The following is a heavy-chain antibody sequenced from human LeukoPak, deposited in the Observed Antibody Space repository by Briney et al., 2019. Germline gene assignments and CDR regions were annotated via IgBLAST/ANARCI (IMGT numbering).Heavy chain of an antibody. D-gene: IGHD1-26*01. J-gene: IGHJ4*02. CDR2: IYYSGST. CDR1: GGSISSSSYY. V-gene: IGHV4-39*01. CDR3: ARRLRWELLAFDY. Sequence: SETLSLTCTVSGGSISSSSYYWGWIRQPPGKGREWIGSIYYSGSTYYNPSLKSRVTISVDTSKNQFSLKLSSVTAADTAVYYCARRLRWELLAFDYWGQGTLVTVSS.